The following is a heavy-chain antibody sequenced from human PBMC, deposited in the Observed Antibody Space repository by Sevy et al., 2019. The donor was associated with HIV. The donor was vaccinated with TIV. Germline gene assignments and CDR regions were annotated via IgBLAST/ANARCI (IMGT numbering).Heavy chain of an antibody. J-gene: IGHJ4*02. CDR1: GYTFTTYP. V-gene: IGHV1-18*01. CDR2: ISTYSGET. CDR3: AGDSCGSGHYYADYFDY. Sequence: ASVKVSCKASGYTFTTYPIGWVRQAPGQGLEWMGWISTYSGETRDAQKFQGRATMTTDTSTSTAYLELRSLRSDDTAVYYCAGDSCGSGHYYADYFDYWGQGTLVTVSS. D-gene: IGHD3-22*01.